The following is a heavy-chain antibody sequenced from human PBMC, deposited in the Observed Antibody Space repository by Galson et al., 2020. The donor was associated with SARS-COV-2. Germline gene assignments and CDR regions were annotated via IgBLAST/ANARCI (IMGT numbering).Heavy chain of an antibody. Sequence: QLVEALKISCAASGFTFSSYGMHWVRQAPGKGLEWVAVIWYDGSNKYYADSVKGRFTISRDNSKNTLYLQMNSLRAEDTAVYYCAREGGIGNGMDVWGQGTTVTVSS. V-gene: IGHV3-33*01. J-gene: IGHJ6*02. CDR1: GFTFSSYG. CDR3: AREGGIGNGMDV. D-gene: IGHD2-15*01. CDR2: IWYDGSNK.